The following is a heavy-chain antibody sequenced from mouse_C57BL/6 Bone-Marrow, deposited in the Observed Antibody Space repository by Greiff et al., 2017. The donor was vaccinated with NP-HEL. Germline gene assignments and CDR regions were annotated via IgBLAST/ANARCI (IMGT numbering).Heavy chain of an antibody. CDR2: INSDGGRT. Sequence: EVQLQQSGGGLVQPGESLKLSCESNEYEFPSHDMSWVRKTPEKRLELVAAINSDGGRTSYPDTMERRFIISRDNTKKTLYLQMSSLRSEDTALYYCARVSLYYHYWYFDVWGTGTTVTVSS. CDR1: EYEFPSHD. V-gene: IGHV5-2*01. CDR3: ARVSLYYHYWYFDV. D-gene: IGHD1-1*01. J-gene: IGHJ1*03.